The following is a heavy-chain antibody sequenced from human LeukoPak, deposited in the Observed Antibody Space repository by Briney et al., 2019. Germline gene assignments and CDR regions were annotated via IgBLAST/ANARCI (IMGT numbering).Heavy chain of an antibody. CDR2: IYYSGNT. J-gene: IGHJ4*02. CDR1: GVSISIGGYY. CDR3: AREAASGDFDY. V-gene: IGHV4-31*03. D-gene: IGHD6-13*01. Sequence: SETLSLTCTVSGVSISIGGYYWSWLRQHPGKGLEWIGYIYYSGNTHYNPSLKSRLTISVDTSKNQFSLKLSSVTAADTAVYYCAREAASGDFDYWGQGTLVTVSS.